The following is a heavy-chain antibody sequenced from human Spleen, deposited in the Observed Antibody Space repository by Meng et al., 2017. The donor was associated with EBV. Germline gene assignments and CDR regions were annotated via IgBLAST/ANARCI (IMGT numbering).Heavy chain of an antibody. CDR2: INTGGDTI. CDR1: GFSFGVYY. V-gene: IGHV3-11*01. J-gene: IGHJ4*02. D-gene: IGHD4-17*01. CDR3: ANGDYADF. Sequence: VQLVESGGGLVQPGGSLRLSCAASGFSFGVYYMNWIRQAPGKGLEWVSYINTGGDTIHYADSVKGRFTVSRDNAKNSLFLQMNSLRVEDTAVYFCANGDYADFWGQGTLVTVSS.